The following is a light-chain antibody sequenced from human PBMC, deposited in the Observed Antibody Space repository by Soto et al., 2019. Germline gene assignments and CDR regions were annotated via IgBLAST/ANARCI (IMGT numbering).Light chain of an antibody. V-gene: IGKV3-20*01. CDR2: GAS. J-gene: IGKJ1*01. Sequence: EIVLTQSPGTLSLSPGEGATLSCRASQSVSSTYIAWYQHKPGQAPRPLIYGASNRATGIPDRFSGSGSGKDFTLTISRLEPEDFAVYYCQEYGSSRTFGQGTKV. CDR1: QSVSSTY. CDR3: QEYGSSRT.